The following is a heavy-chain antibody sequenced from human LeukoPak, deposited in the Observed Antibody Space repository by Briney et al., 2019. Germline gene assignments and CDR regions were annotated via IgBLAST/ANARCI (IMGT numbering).Heavy chain of an antibody. V-gene: IGHV3-30*04. CDR3: ARDLWFGELIFDY. CDR2: ISYDGSNK. D-gene: IGHD3-10*01. Sequence: GGSLRLSCAASGFTFSGYAMHWVRQAPGKGLEWVAVISYDGSNKYYADSVKGRFTISRDNSKNTLYLQMNSLRAEDTAVYYCARDLWFGELIFDYWGQGTLVTVSS. J-gene: IGHJ4*02. CDR1: GFTFSGYA.